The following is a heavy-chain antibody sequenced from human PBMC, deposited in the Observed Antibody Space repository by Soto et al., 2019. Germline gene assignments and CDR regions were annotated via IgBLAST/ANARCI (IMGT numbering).Heavy chain of an antibody. CDR2: ISSSSSYI. V-gene: IGHV3-21*01. CDR1: GFTFSSYS. J-gene: IGHJ4*02. D-gene: IGHD6-19*01. Sequence: GGSLRLSCAASGFTFSSYSMNWVRQAPGKGLEWVSSISSSSSYIYYADSVKGRFTISRDNAKNSLYLQMNSLRAEDTAVYYCAKTTEAVAGTVYGYWGQGALVTVSS. CDR3: AKTTEAVAGTVYGY.